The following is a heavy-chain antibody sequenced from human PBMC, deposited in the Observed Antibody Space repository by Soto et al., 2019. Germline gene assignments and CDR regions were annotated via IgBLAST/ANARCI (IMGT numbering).Heavy chain of an antibody. Sequence: SVKGSCKVSGYTLPELSIHWVRQAPGKGLEWMGGFDPEDGETIYAQKFQGRVTMTEDTSTDTVYMELSSLRSEDTAVYYCATTHQAPATVTTLFDYWGQGTLVTVSS. CDR2: FDPEDGET. J-gene: IGHJ4*02. CDR3: ATTHQAPATVTTLFDY. D-gene: IGHD4-17*01. V-gene: IGHV1-24*01. CDR1: GYTLPELS.